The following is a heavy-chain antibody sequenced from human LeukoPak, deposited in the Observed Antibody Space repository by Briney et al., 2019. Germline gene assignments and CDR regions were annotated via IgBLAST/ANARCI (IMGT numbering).Heavy chain of an antibody. CDR2: IYYSGST. V-gene: IGHV4-39*01. CDR1: GGSISSSSYY. D-gene: IGHD3-22*01. J-gene: IGHJ4*02. CDR3: ARLTYYYDRSGYYYY. Sequence: SETLSLTCTVSGGSISSSSYYWGWIRQPPGKGLEWIGSIYYSGSTYYNPSLKSRVTIPVDTSKNQFSLKLSSVTAADTAVYYCARLTYYYDRSGYYYYWGQGTLVTVSS.